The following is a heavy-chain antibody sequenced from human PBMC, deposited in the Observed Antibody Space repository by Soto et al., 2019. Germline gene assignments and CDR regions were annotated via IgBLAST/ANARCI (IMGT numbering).Heavy chain of an antibody. J-gene: IGHJ4*02. CDR3: ARTGGATDS. V-gene: IGHV6-1*01. CDR1: GDSVSSNSAA. Sequence: QVKLQQSGPGLVKPSQTLSLTCAISGDSVSSNSAAWTWIRQSPSRGFEWLGRTYYRSKWYNEYAVSVKGRISINSDTSKHHFSLQLNSVTPEDTAVYYCARTGGATDSWGQGTLVTVSS. D-gene: IGHD3-16*01. CDR2: TYYRSKWYN.